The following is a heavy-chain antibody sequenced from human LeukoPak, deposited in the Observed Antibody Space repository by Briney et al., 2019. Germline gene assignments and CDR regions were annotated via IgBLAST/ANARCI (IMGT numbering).Heavy chain of an antibody. D-gene: IGHD6-19*01. V-gene: IGHV3-13*01. CDR2: IGTAGDT. CDR1: GFTFSSYD. J-gene: IGHJ4*02. Sequence: GGSLRLSCAASGFTFSSYDMHWVRQATGKGLEWVSAIGTAGDTYYPGSVKGRFTISRENDKNSLYLQMNSLRAGDTAVYYCARAEQWLGSFDYWGQGTLVTVSS. CDR3: ARAEQWLGSFDY.